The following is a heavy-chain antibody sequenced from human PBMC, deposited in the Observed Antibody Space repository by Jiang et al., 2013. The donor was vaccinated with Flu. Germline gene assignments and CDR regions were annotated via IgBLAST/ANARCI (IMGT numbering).Heavy chain of an antibody. CDR1: GGSVSSGSYY. Sequence: SGPGLVKPSETLSLTCTVSGGSVSSGSYYWSWIRQPPGKGLEWIGYIYYSGSTNYNPSLKSRVTISVDTSKNQFSLKLSSVTAADTAVYYCARGVFGVTDHYYYYGMDVWGQGTTVTVSS. CDR2: IYYSGST. CDR3: ARGVFGVTDHYYYYGMDV. D-gene: IGHD3-10*01. V-gene: IGHV4-61*01. J-gene: IGHJ6*02.